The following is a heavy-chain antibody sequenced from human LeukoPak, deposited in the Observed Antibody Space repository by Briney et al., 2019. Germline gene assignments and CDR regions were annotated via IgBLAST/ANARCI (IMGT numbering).Heavy chain of an antibody. CDR1: GGSISSYY. V-gene: IGHV4-59*01. J-gene: IGHJ6*02. CDR3: ARVGGGNFYYYGMDV. CDR2: IYYSGST. D-gene: IGHD2-15*01. Sequence: PSETLSLTCAASGGSISSYYWSWIRQPPGKGLEWIGYIYYSGSTNYNPSLKSRVTISVDTSQNQFSLRLSSVSAADTAVYYCARVGGGNFYYYGMDVWGQGTTVTVSS.